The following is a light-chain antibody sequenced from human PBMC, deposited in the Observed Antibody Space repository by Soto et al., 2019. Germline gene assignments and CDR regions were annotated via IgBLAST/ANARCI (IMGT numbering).Light chain of an antibody. V-gene: IGLV2-14*01. J-gene: IGLJ1*01. Sequence: QSALTQPASVSGSPGQSITLSCTGTSSDVGGYNYVSWYQQHPGKAPKLMIYEVSNRPSGVSNRFSGSKSGNTASLTISGLQAEDEADYYCCTSYEGGGRYVFGTGTKLTVL. CDR3: TSYEGGGRYV. CDR2: EVS. CDR1: SSDVGGYNY.